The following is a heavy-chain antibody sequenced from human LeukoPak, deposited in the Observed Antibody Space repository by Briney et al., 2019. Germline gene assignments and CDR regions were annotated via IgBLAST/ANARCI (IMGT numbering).Heavy chain of an antibody. CDR1: GGTFSSYA. J-gene: IGHJ4*02. D-gene: IGHD4-17*01. Sequence: GASVKVSCKASGGTFSSYAISWVRQAPGQGLEWMGGIIPIFGTANYAQKFQGRVTITADESTSTAYMELSSLRSEHTAVYYCARDTDKDTRFDYWGQGTLVTVSS. CDR3: ARDTDKDTRFDY. V-gene: IGHV1-69*13. CDR2: IIPIFGTA.